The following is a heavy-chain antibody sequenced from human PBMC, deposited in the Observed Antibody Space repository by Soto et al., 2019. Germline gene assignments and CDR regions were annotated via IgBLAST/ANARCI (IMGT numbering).Heavy chain of an antibody. Sequence: PGGSLRLSCAASGFTFSSYAMHWVRQAPGKGLEWVAVISYDGSNKYYADSVKGRFTISRDNSKNTLYLQMNSLRAEDTAVYYCARGDRGGYYRYYYYYGMDVWGQGTTVTVSS. V-gene: IGHV3-30-3*01. J-gene: IGHJ6*02. CDR1: GFTFSSYA. D-gene: IGHD3-3*01. CDR2: ISYDGSNK. CDR3: ARGDRGGYYRYYYYYGMDV.